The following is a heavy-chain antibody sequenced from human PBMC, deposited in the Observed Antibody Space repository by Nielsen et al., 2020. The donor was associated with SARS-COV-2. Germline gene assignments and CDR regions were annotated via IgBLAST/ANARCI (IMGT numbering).Heavy chain of an antibody. J-gene: IGHJ6*02. V-gene: IGHV4-34*01. CDR2: INHSGST. CDR3: ARGPGDCSGGSCYSAVGGYTYFYFGMDV. D-gene: IGHD2-15*01. Sequence: RQAPGKGLEWIGEINHSGSTNYNPSLKSRVTISVDTSKNQFSLKLSSVTAADTAVYYCARGPGDCSGGSCYSAVGGYTYFYFGMDVWGQGTTVTVSS.